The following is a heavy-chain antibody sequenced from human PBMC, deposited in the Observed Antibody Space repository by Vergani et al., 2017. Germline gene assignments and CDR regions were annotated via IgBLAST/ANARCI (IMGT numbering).Heavy chain of an antibody. Sequence: ELQLVESGGGLVQPGGSLRLSCAASGFTFSSYAMSWVRQAPGKGLEWVSAISGSGGSTYYADSVKGRFTISRDNAKNSLYLQMNSLRAEDTAVYYCARDPETVVGWFDPWGQGTLVTVSS. V-gene: IGHV3-23*04. CDR1: GFTFSSYA. J-gene: IGHJ5*02. D-gene: IGHD4-23*01. CDR3: ARDPETVVGWFDP. CDR2: ISGSGGST.